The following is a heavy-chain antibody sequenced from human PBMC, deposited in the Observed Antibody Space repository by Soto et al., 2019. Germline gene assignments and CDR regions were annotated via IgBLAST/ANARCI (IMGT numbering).Heavy chain of an antibody. CDR2: IYYSGST. V-gene: IGHV4-59*01. CDR1: GGSISSYY. CDR3: ARGAVAGDYYYYYGMDV. Sequence: SEALSLTCTVSGGSISSYYWSWIRQPPGKGLEWIGYIYYSGSTNYNPSLKSRVTISVDTSKNQFSLKLSSVTAADTAVYYCARGAVAGDYYYYYGMDVWGQGTTVTVSS. D-gene: IGHD6-19*01. J-gene: IGHJ6*02.